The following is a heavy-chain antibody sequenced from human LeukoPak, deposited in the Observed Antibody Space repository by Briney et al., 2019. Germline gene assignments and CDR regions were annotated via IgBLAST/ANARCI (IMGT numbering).Heavy chain of an antibody. CDR1: GGTFSSYA. Sequence: SVKVSCKASGGTFSSYAISWVRQAPGQGLEGMGGIIPIFGTANYAQKFRGRVTITADKSTRTAYMELSSLRSEDTAVYYCATSHGSGSPVDYWGQGTLVTVSS. CDR2: IIPIFGTA. D-gene: IGHD1-26*01. V-gene: IGHV1-69*06. J-gene: IGHJ4*02. CDR3: ATSHGSGSPVDY.